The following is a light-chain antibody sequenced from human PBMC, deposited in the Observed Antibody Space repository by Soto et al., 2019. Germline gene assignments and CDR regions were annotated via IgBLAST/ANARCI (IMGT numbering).Light chain of an antibody. V-gene: IGKV3-20*01. J-gene: IGKJ5*01. CDR2: GAF. CDR3: QQYGSSPIT. CDR1: QSVSSN. Sequence: EIVMTQSPVTLSVSPGERATLSCRASQSVSSNLAWYQQKPGQAPRLLIYGAFSRATGIPDRFGGSGSGTDFTLTISRLEPEDFAVYYCQQYGSSPITFGQGTRLEI.